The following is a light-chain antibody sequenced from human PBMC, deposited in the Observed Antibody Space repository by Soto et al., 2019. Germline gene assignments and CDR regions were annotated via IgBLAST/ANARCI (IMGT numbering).Light chain of an antibody. Sequence: QSALTQPASVSGSPGQSITISCTGTSSDVGSYNLVSWYQQHPGKAPKLMIYEGSKRPSGVSNRFSGSKSGNTASLTISGHQAEDEADYYCCSYAGSSLYVLGTGTQLTVL. CDR3: CSYAGSSLYV. CDR2: EGS. J-gene: IGLJ1*01. CDR1: SSDVGSYNL. V-gene: IGLV2-23*01.